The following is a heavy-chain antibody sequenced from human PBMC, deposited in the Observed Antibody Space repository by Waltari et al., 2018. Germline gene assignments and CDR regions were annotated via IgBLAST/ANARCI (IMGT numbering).Heavy chain of an antibody. CDR1: GVSISSSSYY. Sequence: QLQLQESGPGLVKPSETLSLTCTVSGVSISSSSYYWGWIRQPPGKGLEWIGIIYYSGRTYYNPSLKSRVTISVDTSKNQFSLKLSSVTAADTAVYYCARSPYGSGSYQYYFDYWGQGTLVTVSS. V-gene: IGHV4-39*07. CDR3: ARSPYGSGSYQYYFDY. CDR2: IYYSGRT. D-gene: IGHD3-10*01. J-gene: IGHJ4*02.